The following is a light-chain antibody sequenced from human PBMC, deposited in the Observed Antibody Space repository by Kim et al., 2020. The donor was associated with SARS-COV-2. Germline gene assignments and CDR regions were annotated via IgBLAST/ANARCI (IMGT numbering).Light chain of an antibody. J-gene: IGLJ2*01. CDR2: DNN. CDR1: ISTIWNNY. CDR3: GTWDSSLSAVV. V-gene: IGLV1-51*01. Sequence: GQNVSLSCSGSISTIWNNYVSWYQQLPGTAPILLIYDNNSRPSGIPDRFSGSKSGTSATLGITGLHTGDEADYYCGTWDSSLSAVVFGGGTQLTVL.